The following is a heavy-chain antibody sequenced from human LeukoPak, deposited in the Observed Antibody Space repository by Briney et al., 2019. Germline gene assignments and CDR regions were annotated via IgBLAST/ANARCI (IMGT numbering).Heavy chain of an antibody. CDR3: ARKGKNYDFWSGRKGYFDY. CDR1: GGSISSSSYY. CDR2: IYYSGST. D-gene: IGHD3-3*01. J-gene: IGHJ4*02. V-gene: IGHV4-39*01. Sequence: SETLSLTCTVSGGSISSSSYYWGWIRQPPGKGLEWIGSIYYSGSTYYNPSLKSRVTISVDTSKNQFSLKLSSVAAADTAVYYCARKGKNYDFWSGRKGYFDYWGQGTLVTVSS.